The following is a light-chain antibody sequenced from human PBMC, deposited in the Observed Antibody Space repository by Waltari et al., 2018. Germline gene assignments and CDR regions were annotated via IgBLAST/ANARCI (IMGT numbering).Light chain of an antibody. CDR1: TSNIGAGLH. Sequence: QSVLTQPPSVSGTPGQRVTIPCSGSTSNIGAGLHVPWYQHLPGTAPTLLIYGNNNRPSGVPDRFSGSKSGTSASLAITGLQADDEADYFCQSFDNMLSGGVVFGGGTKLAVL. CDR2: GNN. J-gene: IGLJ2*01. V-gene: IGLV1-40*01. CDR3: QSFDNMLSGGVV.